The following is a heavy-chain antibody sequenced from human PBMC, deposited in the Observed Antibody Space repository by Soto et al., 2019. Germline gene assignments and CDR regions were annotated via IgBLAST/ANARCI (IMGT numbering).Heavy chain of an antibody. CDR1: GFTFDDYA. CDR2: ISWNSGSI. V-gene: IGHV3-9*01. J-gene: IGHJ6*02. Sequence: EVQLVESGGGLVQPGRSLRLSCAASGFTFDDYAMHWVRQAPGKGLEWVSGISWNSGSIGYADSVKGRFTISRDNAKNSLYLQMNSLRAEDTALYYCAKDIGWMATIIHYGMDVWGQGTTVTVSS. D-gene: IGHD5-12*01. CDR3: AKDIGWMATIIHYGMDV.